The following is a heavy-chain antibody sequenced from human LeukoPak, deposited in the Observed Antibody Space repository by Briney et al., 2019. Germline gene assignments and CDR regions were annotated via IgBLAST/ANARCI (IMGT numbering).Heavy chain of an antibody. D-gene: IGHD1-7*01. CDR1: GGSVSSGSYY. CDR3: ARVRTITGTTDAFDI. Sequence: SEALSLTCTVSGGSVSSGSYYWSWIRQPPGTGLEWNGYIYYSGSTNYNPSLKSRVTISVDTSKNQFSLKLSSVTAAGTAAYYCARVRTITGTTDAFDIWGQGTMVTVSS. J-gene: IGHJ3*02. CDR2: IYYSGST. V-gene: IGHV4-61*01.